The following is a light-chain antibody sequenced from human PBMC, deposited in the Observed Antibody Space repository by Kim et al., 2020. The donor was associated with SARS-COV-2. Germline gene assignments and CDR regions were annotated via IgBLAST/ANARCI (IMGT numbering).Light chain of an antibody. J-gene: IGKJ5*01. CDR2: VAS. V-gene: IGKV1-39*01. Sequence: SASVGVSVTITCRASQSISNYLTWYHQNPGKAPKLLIYVASTLQSGVPTRFSGSGSGTDFALTISSLQPEDFATYYCQQSFSTPTFGQGTRLEIK. CDR1: QSISNY. CDR3: QQSFSTPT.